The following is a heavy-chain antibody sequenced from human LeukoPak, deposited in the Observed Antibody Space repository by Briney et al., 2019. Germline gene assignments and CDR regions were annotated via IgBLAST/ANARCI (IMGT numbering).Heavy chain of an antibody. V-gene: IGHV4-39*01. D-gene: IGHD5-12*01. CDR2: IYYSGST. CDR1: GDSISSSSSY. J-gene: IGHJ4*02. Sequence: PSETLSLTCTVSGDSISSSSSYWGWIRQPPGKGLEWIGSIYYSGSTYYNPSLKSRVTISVDRSKSQFSLKLNSVTAADTAVYYCARHTVWVGYDWGQGTLVTVSS. CDR3: ARHTVWVGYD.